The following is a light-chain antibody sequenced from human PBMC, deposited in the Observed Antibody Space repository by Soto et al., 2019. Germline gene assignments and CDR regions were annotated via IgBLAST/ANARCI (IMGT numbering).Light chain of an antibody. CDR2: DVS. J-gene: IGLJ3*02. CDR1: SSDVSGHNY. V-gene: IGLV2-11*01. Sequence: QSALTQPRSVSGSPGQSVTISCTGTSSDVSGHNYVSWYQQHPGKAPKLLIYDVSKWPSGVPDRFSGSKSGNTASLTISGLQAEDEADYYCCSYAGSYTRVFGGGTKVTVL. CDR3: CSYAGSYTRV.